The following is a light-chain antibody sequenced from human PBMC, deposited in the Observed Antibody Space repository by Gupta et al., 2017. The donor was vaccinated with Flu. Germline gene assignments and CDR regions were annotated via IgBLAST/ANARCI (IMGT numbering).Light chain of an antibody. CDR2: DVS. V-gene: IGKV3-11*01. Sequence: EIALTQSPVTLSLSPGETATLSCRASENVGTSLAWYQQKPGQAPRLLIYDVSYRDTRVPPRFSGSGFKTELTLTISSRELDDFGLYYCQQPHNWPPLTFGGGTKVEIK. J-gene: IGKJ4*01. CDR3: QQPHNWPPLT. CDR1: ENVGTS.